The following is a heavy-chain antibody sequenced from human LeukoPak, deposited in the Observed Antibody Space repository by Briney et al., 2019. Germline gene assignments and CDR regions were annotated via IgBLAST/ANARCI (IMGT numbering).Heavy chain of an antibody. J-gene: IGHJ5*02. CDR1: GGSISSSSYY. D-gene: IGHD3-10*01. V-gene: IGHV4-39*07. CDR3: ARGVVRGVITNWFDP. Sequence: SETLSLTCTVSGGSISSSSYYWGWIRQPPGKGLEWIGSIYYSGSTYYNPSLKSRVTISVDTSKNQFSLKLSSVTAADTAVYYCARGVVRGVITNWFDPWGQGTLVTVSS. CDR2: IYYSGST.